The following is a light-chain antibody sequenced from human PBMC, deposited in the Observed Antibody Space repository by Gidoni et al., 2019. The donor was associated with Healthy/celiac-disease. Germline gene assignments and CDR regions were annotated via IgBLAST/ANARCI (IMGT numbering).Light chain of an antibody. CDR2: GNS. CDR3: QSYDSSLSGSLV. V-gene: IGLV1-40*01. CDR1: SPNIGAGYD. J-gene: IGLJ3*02. Sequence: QSLLPQPPPVAGAPGQRVTISCSGSSPNIGAGYDVHWYQQLPGTAPKLLIYGNSNRPSGVPDRFSGSKAGTSASLAITGLQAEDEADYYCQSYDSSLSGSLVFGGGTKLTVL.